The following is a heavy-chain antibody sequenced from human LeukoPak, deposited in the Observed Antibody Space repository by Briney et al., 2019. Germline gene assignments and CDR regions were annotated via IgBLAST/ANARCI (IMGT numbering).Heavy chain of an antibody. J-gene: IGHJ5*02. D-gene: IGHD5-18*01. CDR2: INHSGST. CDR3: ARSGGYSYGLPGGP. Sequence: SETLSLTCNVSGGSITGDNYYWGWIRQPPGKGLEWIGEINHSGSTNYNPSLKSRVTISVDTSKNQFSLKLSSVTAADTAVYYCARSGGYSYGLPGGPWGQGTLVTVSS. CDR1: GGSITGDNYY. V-gene: IGHV4-34*01.